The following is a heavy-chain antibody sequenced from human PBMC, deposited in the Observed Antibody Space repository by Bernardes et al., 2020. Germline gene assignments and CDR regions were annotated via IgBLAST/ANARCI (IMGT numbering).Heavy chain of an antibody. CDR2: IRSKAYGETT. J-gene: IGHJ4*02. D-gene: IGHD7-27*01. V-gene: IGHV3-49*03. Sequence: GVSLRLSCTASGFTFADYGMTYYRQAPGKGLEWVGFIRSKAYGETTEYAASVKGRFTISRDDSKSIVYLQMNSLKTEDTAVYYCTRGRTWVDFWGQGTLVTVSS. CDR3: TRGRTWVDF. CDR1: GFTFADYG.